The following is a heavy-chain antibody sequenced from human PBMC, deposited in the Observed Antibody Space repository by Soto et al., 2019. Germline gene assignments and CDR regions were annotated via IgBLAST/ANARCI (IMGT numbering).Heavy chain of an antibody. CDR2: ISAYNGNT. D-gene: IGHD6-13*01. J-gene: IGHJ5*02. CDR1: GYTFTSYG. CDR3: ASTSSSWYTNNWFDP. Sequence: ASVKVSCKASGYTFTSYGISWVRQAPGQGLEWMGWISAYNGNTNYAQKLQGRVTMTTDTSTSTAHMELRSLRSDDTAVYYCASTSSSWYTNNWFDPWGQGTLVTVSS. V-gene: IGHV1-18*01.